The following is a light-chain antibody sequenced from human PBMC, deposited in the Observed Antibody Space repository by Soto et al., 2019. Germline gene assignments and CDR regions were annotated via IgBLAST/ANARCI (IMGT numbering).Light chain of an antibody. J-gene: IGLJ2*01. V-gene: IGLV8-61*01. Sequence: QTVVTQEPSFSVSPGRTVTLTCGLSSGSVSTSYYPSWYQQTPGQAPRTLIYNTNTRSSGVPDRFSGSILGNKAALTITGAQADDESEYYCVLYMGSGISVFGGGTKVTV. CDR3: VLYMGSGISV. CDR2: NTN. CDR1: SGSVSTSYY.